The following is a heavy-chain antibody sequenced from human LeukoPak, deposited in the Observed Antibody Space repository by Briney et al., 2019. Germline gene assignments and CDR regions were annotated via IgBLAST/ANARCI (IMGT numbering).Heavy chain of an antibody. Sequence: PSETLSLTCAVYGGSFSDYWGWIRQAPGKGLEWIGSIYYHENTYYNSSLKSRVTISVDTSKNQFSLKLSSVTAADTAVYYCARQNGVGLFTLPGGQGTLVTVSS. V-gene: IGHV4-39*01. J-gene: IGHJ4*02. CDR3: ARQNGVGLFTLP. CDR2: IYYHENT. CDR1: GGSFSDY. D-gene: IGHD2-8*01.